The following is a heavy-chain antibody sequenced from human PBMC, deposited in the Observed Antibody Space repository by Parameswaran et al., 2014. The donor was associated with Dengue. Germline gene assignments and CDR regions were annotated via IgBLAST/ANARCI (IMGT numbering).Heavy chain of an antibody. CDR2: ISSNGGST. V-gene: IGHV3-64*02. D-gene: IGHD3-10*01. CDR3: ARGRNYYGSGSYPAPYFDY. Sequence: WIRQPPGKGLEYVSAISSNGGSTYYADSVKGRFTISRDNSKNTLYLQMGSLRAEDMAVYYCARGRNYYGSGSYPAPYFDYWGQGTLVTVSS. J-gene: IGHJ4*02.